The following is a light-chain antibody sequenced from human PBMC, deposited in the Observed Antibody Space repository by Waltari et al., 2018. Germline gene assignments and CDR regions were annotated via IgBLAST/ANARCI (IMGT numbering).Light chain of an antibody. J-gene: IGKJ1*01. V-gene: IGKV3-20*01. CDR3: QQYGSSPKT. CDR1: QSVSSSY. CDR2: SAS. Sequence: SRRASQSVSSSYLAWYQQKPGQAPRLLIYSASRRATGIPDRFSGSGSGTDFTLTISRLEPEDFAVYYCQQYGSSPKTLGQGTKVEIK.